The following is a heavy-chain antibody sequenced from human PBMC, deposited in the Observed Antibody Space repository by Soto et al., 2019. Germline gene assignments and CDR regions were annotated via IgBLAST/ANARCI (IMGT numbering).Heavy chain of an antibody. CDR2: ISSSSSTI. CDR1: GFTFSSYS. D-gene: IGHD5-18*01. V-gene: IGHV3-48*02. Sequence: EVQLVESGGGLVQPGGSLRLSCAASGFTFSSYSMNWVRQAPGKGLEWVSYISSSSSTIYYADSVKGRFTISRDNAKNSLYLQMNSLRDEDTAVYYCARESVGGDSYGYWPSDYWGQGTLVTVSS. J-gene: IGHJ4*02. CDR3: ARESVGGDSYGYWPSDY.